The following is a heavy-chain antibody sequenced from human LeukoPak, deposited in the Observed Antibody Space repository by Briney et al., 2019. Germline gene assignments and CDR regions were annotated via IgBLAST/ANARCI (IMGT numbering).Heavy chain of an antibody. CDR1: GGSISSSSYY. Sequence: SETLSLTCTVSGGSISSSSYYCGWIRQPPGKGLEWIGSIYYSGSTYYNPSLKSRVTISVDTSKNQFSLKLSSVTAADTAVYYCASLSHEFDYYYYGMDVWGQGTTVTVSS. CDR2: IYYSGST. J-gene: IGHJ6*02. CDR3: ASLSHEFDYYYYGMDV. V-gene: IGHV4-39*01.